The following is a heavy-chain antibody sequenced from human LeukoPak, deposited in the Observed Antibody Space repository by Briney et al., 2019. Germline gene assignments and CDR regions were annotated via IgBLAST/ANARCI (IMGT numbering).Heavy chain of an antibody. V-gene: IGHV4-39*07. D-gene: IGHD6-6*01. Sequence: SETLSLTCTVSGGSISSSNYYWGWIRQPPGKGLEWIGSIYYSGSTYYNPSLKSRVTISVDTSKNQFSLKLRSVTAADTAVYYCARVSSSSPFEYFQHWGQGTLVTVSS. CDR1: GGSISSSNYY. J-gene: IGHJ1*01. CDR2: IYYSGST. CDR3: ARVSSSSPFEYFQH.